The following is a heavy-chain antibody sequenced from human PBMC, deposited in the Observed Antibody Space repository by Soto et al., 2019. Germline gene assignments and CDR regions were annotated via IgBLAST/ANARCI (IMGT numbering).Heavy chain of an antibody. Sequence: QVHLVQSGAEVKKPGASVKVSCKASGYTLTNYYIHWVRQAPGQGLEWLGIIRPSGGRTEYAQRFQGRVTMTRDTSTSTVYMELTSLTSEDMAVYYCAREPNESYYFDYWGQGTLVTVSS. D-gene: IGHD5-18*01. CDR1: GYTLTNYY. CDR2: IRPSGGRT. V-gene: IGHV1-46*01. CDR3: AREPNESYYFDY. J-gene: IGHJ4*02.